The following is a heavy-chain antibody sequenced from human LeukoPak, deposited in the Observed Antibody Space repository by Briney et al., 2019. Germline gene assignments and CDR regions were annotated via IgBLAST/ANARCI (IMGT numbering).Heavy chain of an antibody. CDR2: IYCSGST. Sequence: SETLSLICTVSGGSISSGDYYWSWIRQPPGKGLEWIGYIYCSGSTYYNPSLKSRVTISVDTSKNQFSLKLSSVTAADTAVYYCARAWRDYYGMDVWGKGTTVTVSS. J-gene: IGHJ6*04. V-gene: IGHV4-30-4*01. CDR3: ARAWRDYYGMDV. D-gene: IGHD5-12*01. CDR1: GGSISSGDYY.